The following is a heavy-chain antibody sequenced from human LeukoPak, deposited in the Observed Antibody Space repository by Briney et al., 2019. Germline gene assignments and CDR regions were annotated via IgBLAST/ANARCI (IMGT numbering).Heavy chain of an antibody. CDR1: TTFA. J-gene: IGHJ4*02. D-gene: IGHD2/OR15-2a*01. CDR3: AKVFYTSSFDF. V-gene: IGHV3-23*01. CDR2: ISDRGDKT. Sequence: GGSLRLSCAAFTTFAMSWVRQAPGRGLEWVSVISDRGDKTHYADSVRGRFTISRDNSKKTVFLQMNGLRVDDTAVYFCAKVFYTSSFDFSGQGILVTVSP.